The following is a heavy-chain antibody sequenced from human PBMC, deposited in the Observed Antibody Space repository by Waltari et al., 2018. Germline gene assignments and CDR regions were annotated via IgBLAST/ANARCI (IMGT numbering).Heavy chain of an antibody. Sequence: QLQLQESGPGLVKASETLSLTCTVSGGSISSSSYYWGWIRQAPGKGLEWIGTSHHSGRPYYISALKSRFTISVDNPKKEFSLNLSSVTTADTAVYYCARQHPDYDVWSGDGSWGQWGQGTLVSVSS. CDR3: ARQHPDYDVWSGDGSWGQ. CDR1: GGSISSSSYY. D-gene: IGHD3-3*01. CDR2: SHHSGRP. J-gene: IGHJ4*02. V-gene: IGHV4-39*01.